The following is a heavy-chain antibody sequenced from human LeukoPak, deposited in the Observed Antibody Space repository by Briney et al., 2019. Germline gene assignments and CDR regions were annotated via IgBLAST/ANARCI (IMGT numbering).Heavy chain of an antibody. J-gene: IGHJ6*03. CDR3: AKDGGLHLYYYYNYMDI. CDR2: IRYDGSYE. Sequence: GGSLRLSCAASGFTFNSYGMHWVRQAPGKGLEWVAFIRYDGSYEYYADSVKGRFTISRDNSKTTLYLQMNNLRSEDTAVYYCAKDGGLHLYYYYNYMDIWGKGTTVTVSS. V-gene: IGHV3-30*02. D-gene: IGHD5-24*01. CDR1: GFTFNSYG.